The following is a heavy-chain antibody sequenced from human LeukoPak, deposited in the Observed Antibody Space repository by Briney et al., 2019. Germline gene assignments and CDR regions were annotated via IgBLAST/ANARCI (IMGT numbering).Heavy chain of an antibody. Sequence: SETLSLTCTVSGGSISSSSYSWGWIRQPPGKGLEWIGSIYYSGSTYYNPSLKSRVTISVDTSKNQFSLKLSSVTAADTAVYYCARHDCSSTSCLNWFDPWGQGTLVTVSS. CDR1: GGSISSSSYS. CDR2: IYYSGST. D-gene: IGHD2-2*01. V-gene: IGHV4-39*01. CDR3: ARHDCSSTSCLNWFDP. J-gene: IGHJ5*02.